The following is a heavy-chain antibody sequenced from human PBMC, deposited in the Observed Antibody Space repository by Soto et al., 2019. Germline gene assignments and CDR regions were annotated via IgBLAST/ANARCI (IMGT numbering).Heavy chain of an antibody. CDR3: GAGQLPDH. V-gene: IGHV4-30-4*01. CDR2: IFPSGNA. Sequence: QVQLQESGPGLVKPSQTLSLTCTVAGGSISSGDYYWSWIRQTPGKGLEWIGYIFPSGNAYYNPYLKSRVTISVDTSKNQFSLKLSSVTAADTAVYYCGAGQLPDHWGQGTLVTVSS. CDR1: GGSISSGDYY. D-gene: IGHD6-6*01. J-gene: IGHJ4*02.